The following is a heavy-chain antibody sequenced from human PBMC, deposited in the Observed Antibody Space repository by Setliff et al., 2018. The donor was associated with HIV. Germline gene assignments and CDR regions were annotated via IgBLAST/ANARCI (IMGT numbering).Heavy chain of an antibody. V-gene: IGHV4-4*07. D-gene: IGHD3-22*01. CDR1: GGSISSYY. CDR2: IYTSGST. CDR3: AREFEYYDSRGFRYYYMDV. Sequence: PSETLSLTCTVSGGSISSYYWSWIRQPAGKGLEWIGRIYTSGSTNYNPSLKSRVTMSVDTSKNQFSLELRSVTAADTAVYYCAREFEYYDSRGFRYYYMDVSGKGTAVTVSS. J-gene: IGHJ6*03.